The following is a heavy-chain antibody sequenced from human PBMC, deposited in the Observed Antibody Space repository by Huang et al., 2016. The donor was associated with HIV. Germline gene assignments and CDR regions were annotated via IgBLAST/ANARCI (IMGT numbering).Heavy chain of an antibody. Sequence: QVQLQESGPGLVKPSETLSLTCTVSGGSISSHYWSWIRQPPGKGLEWIGSIYYSGSTNYNPSLTSRVTISVDTSKNQFSLKLSSVTAADTAVYYCARDTMVRGFDYWGQGTLVTVSS. J-gene: IGHJ4*02. CDR2: IYYSGST. D-gene: IGHD3-10*01. CDR1: GGSISSHY. CDR3: ARDTMVRGFDY. V-gene: IGHV4-59*11.